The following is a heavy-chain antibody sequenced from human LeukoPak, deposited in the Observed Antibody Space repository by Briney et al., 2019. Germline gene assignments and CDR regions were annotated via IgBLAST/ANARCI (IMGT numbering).Heavy chain of an antibody. CDR3: ARTRDFWSGYFDY. Sequence: PSQTLSLTCAVSGVSITSDTYCWSWIRQPPGKGLEWIGYILHSGSTYYNPSLKSRVTISIDTSKSQFSLKLSSVTAADTAVYYCARTRDFWSGYFDYRGQGTLVTVSS. CDR1: GVSITSDTYC. V-gene: IGHV4-30-2*01. J-gene: IGHJ4*02. D-gene: IGHD3-3*01. CDR2: ILHSGST.